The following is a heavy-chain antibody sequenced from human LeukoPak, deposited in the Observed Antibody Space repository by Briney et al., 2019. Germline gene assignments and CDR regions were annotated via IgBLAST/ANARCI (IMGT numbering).Heavy chain of an antibody. CDR3: AKDGSRSIVVVPAAMARWFDP. CDR2: IKQDGSEK. CDR1: GFTFSSYW. V-gene: IGHV3-7*03. D-gene: IGHD2-2*01. Sequence: PGGSLRLSCAASGFTFSSYWMSWVRQAPGKGLEWVANIKQDGSEKYYVDSVKGRFTISRDNAKNSLYLQMNSLRAEDTAVYYCAKDGSRSIVVVPAAMARWFDPWGKGTLVTVSS. J-gene: IGHJ5*02.